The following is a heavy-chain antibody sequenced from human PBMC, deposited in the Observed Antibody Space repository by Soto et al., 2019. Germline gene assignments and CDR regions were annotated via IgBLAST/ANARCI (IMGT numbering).Heavy chain of an antibody. CDR2: ISHNDEPKI. D-gene: IGHD3-10*01. CDR1: GFSFKNYA. J-gene: IGHJ4*01. Sequence: QVQLVESGGGVFEPGSSLRLSCAASGFSFKNYAFHWVRQAPGKGLEWVALISHNDEPKIFYADSVQGRFTISRDNFKNTVYLQMNSLRDEDTAVYHCARGVRAETYYNAFDYWGQGTQVTVSS. V-gene: IGHV3-30-3*01. CDR3: ARGVRAETYYNAFDY.